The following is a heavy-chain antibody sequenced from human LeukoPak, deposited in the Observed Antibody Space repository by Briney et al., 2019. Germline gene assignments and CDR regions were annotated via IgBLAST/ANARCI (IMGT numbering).Heavy chain of an antibody. Sequence: GGSLRLSCAASGFTFSSYAMRWVRQAPGKGLEWVSAISGSGGSTYYADSVKGRFTISRDDSKNTLYLQMNSLRAEDTAVYYCARRNIAAAALDYWGQGTLVTVSS. J-gene: IGHJ4*02. D-gene: IGHD6-13*01. CDR2: ISGSGGST. V-gene: IGHV3-23*01. CDR1: GFTFSSYA. CDR3: ARRNIAAAALDY.